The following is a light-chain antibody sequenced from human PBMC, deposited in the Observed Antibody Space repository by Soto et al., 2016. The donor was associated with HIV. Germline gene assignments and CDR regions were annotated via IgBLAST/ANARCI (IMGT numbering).Light chain of an antibody. CDR2: AAS. CDR1: QGIGSS. Sequence: DIQMTQSPSSVSASVGDRVSITCRASQGIGSSLAWYQHKPGKAPKVLIYAASRLESGVPSRFSGSGSGTDYTLTISSLQPEDFATYYCQQYYSTPYTFGQGTKLEIK. V-gene: IGKV1-NL1*01. CDR3: QQYYSTPYT. J-gene: IGKJ2*01.